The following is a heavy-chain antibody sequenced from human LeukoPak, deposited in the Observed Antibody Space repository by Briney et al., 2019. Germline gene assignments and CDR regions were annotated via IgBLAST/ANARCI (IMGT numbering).Heavy chain of an antibody. CDR2: IYYSGST. CDR1: GGSISSSSYY. D-gene: IGHD1-14*01. CDR3: ARTGTRAWFDP. J-gene: IGHJ5*02. Sequence: SEALSLTCTVSGGSISSSSYYWGWIRQPPGKGLEWIGSIYYSGSTYYNPSLKSRVTISVDTSKNQFSLKLSSVTAADTAVYYCARTGTRAWFDPWGQGTLVTVSS. V-gene: IGHV4-39*01.